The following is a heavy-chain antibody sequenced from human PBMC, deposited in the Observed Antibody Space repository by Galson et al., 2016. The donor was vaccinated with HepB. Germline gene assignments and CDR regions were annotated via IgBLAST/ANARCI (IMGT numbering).Heavy chain of an antibody. CDR3: AKDSRSPYIETYFDY. V-gene: IGHV3-74*01. J-gene: IGHJ4*02. CDR1: GFTFSRYW. CDR2: INSDGSST. D-gene: IGHD1-26*01. Sequence: SLRLSCAASGFTFSRYWMHWVRQAPGKGLVWVSRINSDGSSTTCADSVKGRFTISRDNSKNTLYLQMNSLRAEDTAIYYCAKDSRSPYIETYFDYWGQGTLVTVSS.